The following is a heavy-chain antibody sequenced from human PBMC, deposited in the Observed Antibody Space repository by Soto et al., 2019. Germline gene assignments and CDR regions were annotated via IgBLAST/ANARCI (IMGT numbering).Heavy chain of an antibody. Sequence: PSETLSLTCTVSGGSISSGGYYWSWIRQHPGKGLEWIGYIYYSGSTYYNPSLKSRVTISVDTSKNQFSLKLSSVTAADTAAYYCATESGGGYSGYDDAFDIWGQGTMVTVSS. J-gene: IGHJ3*02. V-gene: IGHV4-31*03. CDR1: GGSISSGGYY. CDR3: ATESGGGYSGYDDAFDI. CDR2: IYYSGST. D-gene: IGHD5-12*01.